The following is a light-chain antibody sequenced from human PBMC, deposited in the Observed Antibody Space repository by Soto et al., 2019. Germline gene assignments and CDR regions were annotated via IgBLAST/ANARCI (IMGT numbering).Light chain of an antibody. J-gene: IGLJ1*01. V-gene: IGLV2-14*01. CDR1: SSDIGGYNY. CDR2: EVT. Sequence: QSVLTQPASVSGSPGQSITVSCTGTSSDIGGYNYVSWYQQHPGKAPKLMVYEVTNRPSGVSDRFSGSKYGNTASLTISGLQADDEGYYYCSSYTSRSPLYVFGTGPKLTVL. CDR3: SSYTSRSPLYV.